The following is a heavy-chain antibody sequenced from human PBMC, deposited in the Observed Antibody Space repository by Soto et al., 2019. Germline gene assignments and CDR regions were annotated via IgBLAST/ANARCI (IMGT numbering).Heavy chain of an antibody. V-gene: IGHV1-18*01. CDR1: GYTFTSYG. Sequence: QVQLVQSGAEVKKPGASVKVSCKASGYTFTSYGISWVRQAPGQGLEWMGWISAYNGNTNYAQKLQGRVTMTTDTPTSTDYMELRSLRSDDTAVYYCARGPEELVVPAAIADAFDIWGQGTMVTVSS. CDR2: ISAYNGNT. D-gene: IGHD2-2*01. CDR3: ARGPEELVVPAAIADAFDI. J-gene: IGHJ3*02.